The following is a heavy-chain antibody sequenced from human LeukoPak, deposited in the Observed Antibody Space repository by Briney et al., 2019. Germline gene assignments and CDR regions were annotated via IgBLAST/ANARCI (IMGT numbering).Heavy chain of an antibody. CDR1: GDSISSNY. J-gene: IGHJ4*02. CDR3: ARTSRIFDY. V-gene: IGHV4-59*01. CDR2: IYYSGST. Sequence: SETLSLTCTVSGDSISSNYWSWIRQPPGKGLEWIGYIYYSGSTNYNPSLKSRVTISVDTSKNQFSLKLSSVTAADTAVYYCARTSRIFDYWGQGTLVTVSS.